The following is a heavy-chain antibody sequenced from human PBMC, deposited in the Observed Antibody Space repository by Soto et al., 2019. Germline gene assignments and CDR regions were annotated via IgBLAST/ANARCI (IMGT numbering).Heavy chain of an antibody. Sequence: GGSLRLSCAASGFTFSSYWMSWVRQAPGKGLEWVANIKQDGSEKYFVDSVKGRFTISRDNAKNSLYLQMNSLRAEDTAVYYCARLSYCGGDCPHDAFDIWGQGTMVTVSS. CDR2: IKQDGSEK. CDR3: ARLSYCGGDCPHDAFDI. D-gene: IGHD2-21*01. CDR1: GFTFSSYW. V-gene: IGHV3-7*01. J-gene: IGHJ3*02.